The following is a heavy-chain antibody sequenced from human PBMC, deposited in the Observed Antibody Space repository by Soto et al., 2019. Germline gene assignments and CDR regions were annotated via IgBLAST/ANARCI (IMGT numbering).Heavy chain of an antibody. CDR3: ARSNSIFGETFDP. Sequence: SVKVSCKASGGTFSSYAISWVRQAPGQGLEWMGGIIPIFGTANYAQKFQGRVTITADESTSTAYMELSSLRSEDTAVYYCARSNSIFGETFDPWGQGTLVTVSS. V-gene: IGHV1-69*01. J-gene: IGHJ5*02. D-gene: IGHD3-3*01. CDR2: IIPIFGTA. CDR1: GGTFSSYA.